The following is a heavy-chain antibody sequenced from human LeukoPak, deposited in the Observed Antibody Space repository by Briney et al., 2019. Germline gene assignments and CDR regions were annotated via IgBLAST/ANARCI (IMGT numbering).Heavy chain of an antibody. CDR1: GYTFTSYY. D-gene: IGHD2-2*02. CDR2: INPSGGST. V-gene: IGHV1-46*01. J-gene: IGHJ5*02. Sequence: ASVKVSCKASGYTFTSYYMHWVRQAPGQGLEWMGIINPSGGSTSYAQKFQGRVTMTRDTSTSTVYMELSSLRSEDTAVYYCASGYCSSTSCYTNPYIWFDPWGQGTLVTVSS. CDR3: ASGYCSSTSCYTNPYIWFDP.